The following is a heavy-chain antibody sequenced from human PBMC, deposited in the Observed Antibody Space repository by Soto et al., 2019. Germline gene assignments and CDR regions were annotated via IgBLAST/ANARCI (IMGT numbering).Heavy chain of an antibody. CDR1: GLSVSSSD. Sequence: EVHLVETGGGLIQPGGSLRLSCAASGLSVSSSDMSWVRQASGKGLEWVSVIYSGGSTHDADSVKGRFTISRDNSKNTVHLQMNSMRVDDTAVYFCSTSSRNEYLFAMDAWGQGATVIVSS. V-gene: IGHV3-53*02. CDR3: STSSRNEYLFAMDA. CDR2: IYSGGST. J-gene: IGHJ6*02. D-gene: IGHD6-6*01.